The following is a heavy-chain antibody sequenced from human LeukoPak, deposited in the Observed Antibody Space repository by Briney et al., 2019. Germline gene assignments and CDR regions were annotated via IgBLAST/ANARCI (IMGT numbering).Heavy chain of an antibody. CDR2: IKLDGSEK. V-gene: IGHV3-7*03. CDR3: ARDQYDTWSRRGNFDS. D-gene: IGHD3/OR15-3a*01. CDR1: GFTFGKYW. Sequence: GGSLRLSCVASGFTFGKYWMSWVRQAPGKGLEWVANIKLDGSEKNYVDSVKGRSTISRDNTKNSLYLQMNSLRAEDTAVFYCARDQYDTWSRRGNFDSWGQGTLVIVSS. J-gene: IGHJ4*02.